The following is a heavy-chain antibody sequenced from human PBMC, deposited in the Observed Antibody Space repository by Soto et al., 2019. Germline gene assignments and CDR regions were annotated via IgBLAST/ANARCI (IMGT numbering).Heavy chain of an antibody. Sequence: QVQLVESGGGVVQPGRSLRLSCAASGFTFSSYGMHWVRQAPGKGLEWVAVISYDGSNKYYADSVKGRFTISRDNSKNTLYLQMNSLRAEDTAVYYCAKGPRYCSGGSCYLYHWGQGTLVTVSS. V-gene: IGHV3-30*18. D-gene: IGHD2-15*01. CDR2: ISYDGSNK. CDR3: AKGPRYCSGGSCYLYH. CDR1: GFTFSSYG. J-gene: IGHJ5*02.